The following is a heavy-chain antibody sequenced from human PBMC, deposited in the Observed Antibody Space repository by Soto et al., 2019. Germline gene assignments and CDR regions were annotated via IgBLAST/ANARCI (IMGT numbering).Heavy chain of an antibody. D-gene: IGHD2-2*01. J-gene: IGHJ4*02. V-gene: IGHV1-69*01. Sequence: QVQLVQSGAEVKKPGSSVEVSCKASGGTFSSYAISWVRQAPGQGLEWMGGIIPIFGTANYAQKFQGRVTITADESTSTAYMELSSLRSEDTAVYYCARERGGIVVVPAAMEGYFDYWGQGTLVTVSS. CDR3: ARERGGIVVVPAAMEGYFDY. CDR1: GGTFSSYA. CDR2: IIPIFGTA.